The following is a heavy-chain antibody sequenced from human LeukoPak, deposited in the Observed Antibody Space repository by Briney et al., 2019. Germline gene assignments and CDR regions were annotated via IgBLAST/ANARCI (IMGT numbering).Heavy chain of an antibody. Sequence: GGSLRLSCAASGFTFSSYAMSWVRQAPGKGLEWVSAISGSGGSTYYADSVKGRFTISRDNSKNTLYLQMNSLRAEDTAVYYCAKGGRGATRGFVLDYWGQGTLVTVSS. CDR2: ISGSGGST. D-gene: IGHD1-26*01. CDR1: GFTFSSYA. CDR3: AKGGRGATRGFVLDY. J-gene: IGHJ4*02. V-gene: IGHV3-23*01.